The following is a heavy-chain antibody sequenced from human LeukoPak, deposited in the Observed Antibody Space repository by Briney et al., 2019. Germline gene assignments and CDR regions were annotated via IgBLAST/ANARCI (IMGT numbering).Heavy chain of an antibody. Sequence: PSETLSLTCAVYSGSFSGYHWTWLRQPPGKGLEWIGEINHSGSTNYNPSLKSRVTISVDTSKNQFSLKLTSVTAADTAVYYCAREDWGSYLYWGQGTLVTVSS. CDR1: SGSFSGYH. CDR3: AREDWGSYLY. J-gene: IGHJ4*02. V-gene: IGHV4-34*01. D-gene: IGHD3-16*02. CDR2: INHSGST.